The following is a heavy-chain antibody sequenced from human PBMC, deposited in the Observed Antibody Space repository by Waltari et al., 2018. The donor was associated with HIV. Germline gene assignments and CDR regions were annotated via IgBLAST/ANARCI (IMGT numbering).Heavy chain of an antibody. CDR2: INPNSGGT. J-gene: IGHJ4*02. Sequence: QVQLVQSGAEVKKPGASVKVSCKASGYTFTGYYMHWVRQAPGQGLEWMGWINPNSGGTNYAQKFQGRVTMTRDTSSSTAYMELSRLRSDDTAVYYCARLWSFYYDSSGYSDYWGQGTLVTVSS. V-gene: IGHV1-2*02. CDR3: ARLWSFYYDSSGYSDY. D-gene: IGHD3-22*01. CDR1: GYTFTGYY.